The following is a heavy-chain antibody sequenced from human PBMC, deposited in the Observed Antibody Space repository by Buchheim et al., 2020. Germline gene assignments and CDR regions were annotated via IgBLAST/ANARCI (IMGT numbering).Heavy chain of an antibody. J-gene: IGHJ4*02. D-gene: IGHD3-22*01. CDR2: ISGSGYNT. V-gene: IGHV3-23*01. CDR1: GFTFSTSA. CDR3: ARDDSSGYYDY. Sequence: EVQVLESGGSLVQPGGSLRLSCSASGFTFSTSAMNWVRQAPGKGLEWVSAISGSGYNTYFADSVKGRFSISRDNSKNSLWLQMKSLRAEDTAVYYCARDDSSGYYDYWGQGTL.